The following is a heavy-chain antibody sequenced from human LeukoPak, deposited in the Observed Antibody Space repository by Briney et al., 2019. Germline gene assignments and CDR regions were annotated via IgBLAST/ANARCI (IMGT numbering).Heavy chain of an antibody. CDR3: ARSMDYDRNDAFDI. CDR2: ISGSGGST. J-gene: IGHJ3*02. D-gene: IGHD1-14*01. V-gene: IGHV3-23*01. Sequence: PGGSLRLSCAASGFTFSSYGMSWVRQAPGKGLEWVSAISGSGGSTYYADSVKGRFTISRDNAKNSLYLQMNSLRAEDTAVYYCARSMDYDRNDAFDIWGQGTMVTVSS. CDR1: GFTFSSYG.